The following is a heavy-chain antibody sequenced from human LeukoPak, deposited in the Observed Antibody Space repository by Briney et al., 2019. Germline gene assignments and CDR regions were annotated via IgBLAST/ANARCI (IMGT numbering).Heavy chain of an antibody. D-gene: IGHD6-13*01. CDR3: AREFSDSSSWYIAFDI. Sequence: ASVTVSCKASGYTFTSYYMHWVRQAPGQGLEWMGIINPSGGSTSYAQKFQGRVTMTRDTSTSTVYMELSSLRSEDTAVYYCAREFSDSSSWYIAFDIWGQGTMVTVSS. CDR1: GYTFTSYY. CDR2: INPSGGST. V-gene: IGHV1-46*01. J-gene: IGHJ3*02.